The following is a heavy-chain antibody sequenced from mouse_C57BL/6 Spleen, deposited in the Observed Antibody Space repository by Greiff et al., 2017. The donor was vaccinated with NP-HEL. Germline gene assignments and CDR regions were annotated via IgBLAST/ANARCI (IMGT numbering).Heavy chain of an antibody. CDR2: IYPGDGDT. CDR3: ARGYYGYAMDY. J-gene: IGHJ4*01. D-gene: IGHD1-1*02. V-gene: IGHV1-82*01. Sequence: VKLQESGPELVKPGASVKISCKASGYAFSSSWMNWVKQRPGKGLEWIGRIYPGDGDTNYNGKFKGKATLTADKSSSTAYMQLSSLTSEDSAVYFCARGYYGYAMDYWGQGTSVTVSS. CDR1: GYAFSSSW.